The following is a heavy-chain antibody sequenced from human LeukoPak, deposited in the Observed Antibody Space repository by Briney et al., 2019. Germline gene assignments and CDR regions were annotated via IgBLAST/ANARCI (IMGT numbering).Heavy chain of an antibody. CDR1: GYTFTTYY. V-gene: IGHV1-2*04. CDR2: INPNSGGT. CDR3: AREKMTTVTTSLGY. D-gene: IGHD4-17*01. J-gene: IGHJ4*02. Sequence: ASVKVSCKTSGYTFTTYYMHWVRQAPGQGLEWMGWINPNSGGTNYAQKFQGWVTMTRDTSISTAYMELSRLRSDDTAVYYCAREKMTTVTTSLGYWGQGTLVTVSS.